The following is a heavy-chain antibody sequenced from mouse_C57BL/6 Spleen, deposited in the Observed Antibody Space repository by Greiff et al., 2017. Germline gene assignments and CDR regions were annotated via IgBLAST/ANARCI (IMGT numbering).Heavy chain of an antibody. Sequence: VTLMASGGGLVKPGGSLKLSCAASGFTFSDYGMHWVRQAPEKGLEWVAYISSGSSTIYYADTVKGRFTISRDNAKNTLFLQMTSLRSEDTAMYYCARTLYYGSSYDAMDYWGQGTSVTVSS. CDR3: ARTLYYGSSYDAMDY. J-gene: IGHJ4*01. CDR1: GFTFSDYG. CDR2: ISSGSSTI. V-gene: IGHV5-17*01. D-gene: IGHD1-1*01.